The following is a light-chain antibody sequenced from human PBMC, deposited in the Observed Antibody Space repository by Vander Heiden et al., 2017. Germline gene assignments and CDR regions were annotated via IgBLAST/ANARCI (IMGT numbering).Light chain of an antibody. Sequence: EIVLTQSPGTLSLSPGERATLSCRASQSVSSSYLAWYQQKPGQAPRLLIYGASSRATGIPDRFSGSGSGTDSTLTISRLEPEDFAVYYSQQDGSSVTFGQGTKLEIK. J-gene: IGKJ2*01. CDR2: GAS. CDR3: QQDGSSVT. V-gene: IGKV3-20*01. CDR1: QSVSSSY.